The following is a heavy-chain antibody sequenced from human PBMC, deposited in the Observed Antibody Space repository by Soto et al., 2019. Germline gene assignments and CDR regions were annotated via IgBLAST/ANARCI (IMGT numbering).Heavy chain of an antibody. CDR2: ISSSSSYI. V-gene: IGHV3-21*01. J-gene: IGHJ3*02. Sequence: PGGSLRLSCAASGFTFSSYSMNWVRQAPGKGLEWVSSISSSSSYIYYADSVKGRFTISRDNAKNSLYLQMNSLRAEDTAVYYCARGGGYDDPMGAFDIWGQGTMVTVSS. CDR1: GFTFSSYS. D-gene: IGHD5-12*01. CDR3: ARGGGYDDPMGAFDI.